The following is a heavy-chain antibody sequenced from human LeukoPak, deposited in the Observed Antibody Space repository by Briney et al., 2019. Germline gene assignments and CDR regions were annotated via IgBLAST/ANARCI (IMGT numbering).Heavy chain of an antibody. Sequence: SETLSLTCTVSGDSISSYYCDWIRQPPGKGLEWIGYIYYSGTTNYNPSLKSRVTISVDTSKNQFSLKLSSVTAADTAVYYCASVAGWNDGYFDYWGQGTLVTVSS. D-gene: IGHD1-1*01. V-gene: IGHV4-59*13. CDR3: ASVAGWNDGYFDY. CDR1: GDSISSYY. CDR2: IYYSGTT. J-gene: IGHJ4*02.